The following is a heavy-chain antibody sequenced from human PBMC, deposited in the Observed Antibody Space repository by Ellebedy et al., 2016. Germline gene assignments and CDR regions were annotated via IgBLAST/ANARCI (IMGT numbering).Heavy chain of an antibody. CDR2: ISYDGSNK. V-gene: IGHV3-30-3*02. CDR3: AKRGWLDPYFDY. D-gene: IGHD3-9*01. J-gene: IGHJ4*02. CDR1: GFTFSSYA. Sequence: GESLKISXAASGFTFSSYAMHWVRQAPGKGLEWVAVISYDGSNKYYADSVKGRFTISRDNSKNTLYLQMNSLRAEDTAVYYCAKRGWLDPYFDYWGLGTLVTVSS.